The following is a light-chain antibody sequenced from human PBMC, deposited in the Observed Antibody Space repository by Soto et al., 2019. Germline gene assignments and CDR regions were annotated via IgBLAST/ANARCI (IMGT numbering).Light chain of an antibody. CDR2: GIS. V-gene: IGLV1-40*01. CDR1: SSNIGAGYD. J-gene: IGLJ2*01. CDR3: QSYDSSLSGVV. Sequence: QSVLTQPPSVSGAPGQRVTISCTGSSSNIGAGYDVHWYQQLPGTAPKLLIYGISNRPSGVPDRVSGSKSGTSASLAITGLQAEDEADYYCQSYDSSLSGVVFGGGTKVTVL.